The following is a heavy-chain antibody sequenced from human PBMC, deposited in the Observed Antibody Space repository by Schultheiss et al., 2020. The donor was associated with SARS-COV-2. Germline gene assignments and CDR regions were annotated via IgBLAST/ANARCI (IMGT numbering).Heavy chain of an antibody. CDR1: GGSISSYY. V-gene: IGHV4-59*12. CDR2: IYYSGST. Sequence: GSLRLSCTVSGGSISSYYWSWIRQPPGKGLEWIGSIYYSGSTNYNPSLKSRVTISVDTSKNQFSLKLSSVTAADTAVYYCARASFGNTVTIDRWGQGTLVTVSS. CDR3: ARASFGNTVTIDR. D-gene: IGHD4-17*01. J-gene: IGHJ5*02.